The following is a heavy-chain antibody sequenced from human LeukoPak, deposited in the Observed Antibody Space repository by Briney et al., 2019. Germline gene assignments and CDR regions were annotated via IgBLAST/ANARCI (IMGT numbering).Heavy chain of an antibody. J-gene: IGHJ4*02. V-gene: IGHV1-2*02. Sequence: ASVTVSCKASGYTFTGYYMHWVRQAPGQGLEWMGWINPNSGGTNYAQKFQGRVTMTRDTSISTAYMELSRLRSDDTAVYYCARDSDSSGYYNAFADYWGQGTLVTVSS. D-gene: IGHD3-22*01. CDR3: ARDSDSSGYYNAFADY. CDR1: GYTFTGYY. CDR2: INPNSGGT.